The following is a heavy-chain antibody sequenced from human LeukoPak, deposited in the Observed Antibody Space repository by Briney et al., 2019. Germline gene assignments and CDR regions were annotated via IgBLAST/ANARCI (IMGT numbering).Heavy chain of an antibody. J-gene: IGHJ3*02. V-gene: IGHV3-23*01. CDR3: AKDLPPGVYRGQSDAFDI. CDR2: ISGSGGST. Sequence: GGSLRLSCAASGFTFSSYAMSWVRQAPGKGLEWVSAISGSGGSTYYADSVKGRFTISRDNSKNTLYLQMNSLRAEDTAVYYCAKDLPPGVYRGQSDAFDIWGQGTMVTVSS. D-gene: IGHD2-8*01. CDR1: GFTFSSYA.